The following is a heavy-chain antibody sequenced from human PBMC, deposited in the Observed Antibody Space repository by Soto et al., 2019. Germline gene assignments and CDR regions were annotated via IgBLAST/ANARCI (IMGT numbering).Heavy chain of an antibody. D-gene: IGHD3-9*01. V-gene: IGHV1-2*02. J-gene: IGHJ6*02. CDR2: INPNSGGT. CDR3: ARDRGYDILTGYYRPNYYYYGMDV. CDR1: GYTFTGYY. Sequence: ASVKVSCKASGYTFTGYYMHWVRQAPGQGLEWMGWINPNSGGTNYAQKFQGRVTMTRDTSISTAYMELSRLRSDDTAVYYCARDRGYDILTGYYRPNYYYYGMDVWGQGTTVTVSS.